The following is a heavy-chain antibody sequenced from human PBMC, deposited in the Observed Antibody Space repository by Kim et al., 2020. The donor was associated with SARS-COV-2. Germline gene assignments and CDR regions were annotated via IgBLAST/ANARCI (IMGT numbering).Heavy chain of an antibody. D-gene: IGHD3-22*01. V-gene: IGHV4-31*03. CDR2: IYYSGST. CDR3: ARTRITMIVVVTHFDY. J-gene: IGHJ4*02. Sequence: SETLSLTCPVPGGSISSGGYYWSWIRQHPGKGLEWIGYIYYSGSTYYNSSLKSRVTITVDTPKNQFSLKLSSVTAADTAVYYCARTRITMIVVVTHFDYWGQGALVTVSS. CDR1: GGSISSGGYY.